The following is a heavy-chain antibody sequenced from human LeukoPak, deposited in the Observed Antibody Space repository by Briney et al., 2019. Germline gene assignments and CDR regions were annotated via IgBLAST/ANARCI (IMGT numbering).Heavy chain of an antibody. CDR2: ISYDGSNK. V-gene: IGHV3-30*19. D-gene: IGHD1-26*01. CDR1: GFTFSSYG. CDR3: ARVGSWWELRSYFDY. Sequence: GGSLRLSCAASGFTFSSYGMHWVRQAPGKGLEWVAVISYDGSNKYYADSVKGRFTISRDNSKNTLYLQMNSLRAEDTAVYYCARVGSWWELRSYFDYWGQGTLVTVSS. J-gene: IGHJ4*02.